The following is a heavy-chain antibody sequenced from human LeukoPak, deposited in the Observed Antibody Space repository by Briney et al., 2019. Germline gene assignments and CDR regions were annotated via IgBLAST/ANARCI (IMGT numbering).Heavy chain of an antibody. CDR3: ARGLVVRGVYYYGMDV. CDR1: GFTFSSYA. D-gene: IGHD3-10*01. CDR2: ISYDGSNK. V-gene: IGHV3-30-3*01. Sequence: GRPLRLSCAASGFTFSSYAMHWVRQAPGKGLEWVAVISYDGSNKYYEDSVKGRFTISRDNSKNTLYLQMNSLRAEDKAVYYCARGLVVRGVYYYGMDVWGQGTTVTVSS. J-gene: IGHJ6*02.